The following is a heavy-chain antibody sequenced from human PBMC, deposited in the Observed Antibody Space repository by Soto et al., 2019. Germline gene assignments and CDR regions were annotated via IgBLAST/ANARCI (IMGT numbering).Heavy chain of an antibody. CDR2: ISGSGGST. J-gene: IGHJ4*02. CDR3: AKGDYLWFGESIGFDY. D-gene: IGHD3-10*01. CDR1: GFTFSSYA. Sequence: PLGSLRLSCAASGFTFSSYAMSWVRQAPGKGLEWVSAISGSGGSTYYADSVKGRFTISRDNSKNTLYLQMNSLRAEGTAVYYCAKGDYLWFGESIGFDYWGQGTLVTVSS. V-gene: IGHV3-23*01.